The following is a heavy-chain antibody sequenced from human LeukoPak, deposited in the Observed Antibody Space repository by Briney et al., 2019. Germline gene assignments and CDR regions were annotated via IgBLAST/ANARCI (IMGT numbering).Heavy chain of an antibody. CDR1: GFTFSSYG. CDR2: TRYDGSNK. J-gene: IGHJ4*02. V-gene: IGHV3-30*02. CDR3: AREGYYDSSGYEDY. D-gene: IGHD3-22*01. Sequence: GGSLRLSCAASGFTFSSYGMYWVRQAPGKGLEWVALTRYDGSNKYYADSVKGRFTISRDNSKNTLYLQMNSLRAEDTAVYYCAREGYYDSSGYEDYWGQGTLVTVSS.